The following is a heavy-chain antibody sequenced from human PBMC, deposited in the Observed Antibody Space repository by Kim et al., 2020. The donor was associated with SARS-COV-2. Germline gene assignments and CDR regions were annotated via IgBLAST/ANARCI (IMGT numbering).Heavy chain of an antibody. D-gene: IGHD5-12*01. V-gene: IGHV3-7*03. J-gene: IGHJ4*02. CDR1: GFVFNNYW. CDR3: ARNNGYERLDY. CDR2: INVDGDKQ. Sequence: GGSLRLSCATSGFVFNNYWMNWVRQAPGKGLEWVANINVDGDKQYHVDSVRGRITISRDNTKSSLYLQINNLRAEDTAVYYCARNNGYERLDYWGQGTLVTVSS.